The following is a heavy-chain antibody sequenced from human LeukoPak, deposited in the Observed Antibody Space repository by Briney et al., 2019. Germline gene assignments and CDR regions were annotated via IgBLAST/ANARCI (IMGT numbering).Heavy chain of an antibody. Sequence: GGSLRLSCTASGFAFRSHAMHWVRQAPGKGLEWVAFIRYDGSKKFYADSVKGRFTVSRDNSKNTLYLQMYSLRAEDTAVYYCAKIPYGDYVLDYYYYMDVWGKGTTVTISS. CDR1: GFAFRSHA. CDR3: AKIPYGDYVLDYYYYMDV. J-gene: IGHJ6*03. CDR2: IRYDGSKK. V-gene: IGHV3-30*02. D-gene: IGHD4-17*01.